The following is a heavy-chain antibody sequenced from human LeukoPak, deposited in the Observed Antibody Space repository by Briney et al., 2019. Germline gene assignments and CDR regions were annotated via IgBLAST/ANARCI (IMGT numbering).Heavy chain of an antibody. V-gene: IGHV3-23*01. D-gene: IGHD5-24*01. CDR2: ISGSGGSI. CDR1: GFTFSSYA. Sequence: GGSLRLSCAASGFTFSSYAMSWVRQAPGKGLEWVSAISGSGGSIRYADSVKGRYIISRDNSKNTLYLQMNSLRAEDTAVYYCAKGGDGYNYYFDYWGQETLVTVSS. J-gene: IGHJ4*02. CDR3: AKGGDGYNYYFDY.